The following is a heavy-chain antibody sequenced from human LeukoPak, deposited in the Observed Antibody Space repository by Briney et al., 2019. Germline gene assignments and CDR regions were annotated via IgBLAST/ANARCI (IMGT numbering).Heavy chain of an antibody. D-gene: IGHD3-9*01. J-gene: IGHJ4*02. V-gene: IGHV3-23*01. CDR3: ARRNYDILTGYYNLDY. CDR2: MSGSGVST. CDR1: GFTFSSYA. Sequence: GGSLRLSCAASGFTFSSYAMSWVRQAPGKGLEWVSSMSGSGVSTDYADSVKGRFTISRDNSKNTLYLQMNSLRAEDTAVYYCARRNYDILTGYYNLDYWGQGTLVTVSS.